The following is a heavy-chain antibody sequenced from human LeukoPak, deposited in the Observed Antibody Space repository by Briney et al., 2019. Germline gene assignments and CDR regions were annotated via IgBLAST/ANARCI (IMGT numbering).Heavy chain of an antibody. CDR1: GGSISSYY. Sequence: SETLSLTCTVSGGSISSYYWSWIRQPPGKGLEWIRYIYYSGSTNYNPSLKSRVTISVDTSKNQFSLKLSSVTAADTAVYYCASLRRDGYNYLYYFDYWGQGTLVTVSS. V-gene: IGHV4-59*01. CDR3: ASLRRDGYNYLYYFDY. J-gene: IGHJ4*02. D-gene: IGHD5-24*01. CDR2: IYYSGST.